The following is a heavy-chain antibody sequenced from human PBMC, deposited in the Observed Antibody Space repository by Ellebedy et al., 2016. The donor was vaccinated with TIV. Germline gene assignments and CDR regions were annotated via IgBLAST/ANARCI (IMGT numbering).Heavy chain of an antibody. Sequence: SVKVSCXASGGTFSSYAISWVRQPPGQGLEWMGGIIPIFGTANYAQKFQGRVTITADESTSTAYMELSSLRSEDTAVYYCARAPREYSSSSYYFDYWGQGTLVTVSS. V-gene: IGHV1-69*13. CDR2: IIPIFGTA. CDR3: ARAPREYSSSSYYFDY. CDR1: GGTFSSYA. J-gene: IGHJ4*02. D-gene: IGHD6-6*01.